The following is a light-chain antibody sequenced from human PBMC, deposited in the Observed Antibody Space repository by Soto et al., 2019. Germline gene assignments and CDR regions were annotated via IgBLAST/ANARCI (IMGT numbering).Light chain of an antibody. CDR1: QDIRKY. Sequence: DIQMTQSPSSLSASVGARVTVTCQAIQDIRKYLSWYQQKPGRAPKLLIYGASNLETGVPSRFSGSGYGTDFTFTISSRQPEDIATYYCQHYDHLPPFTFGPGTKVDIK. CDR2: GAS. J-gene: IGKJ3*01. CDR3: QHYDHLPPFT. V-gene: IGKV1-33*01.